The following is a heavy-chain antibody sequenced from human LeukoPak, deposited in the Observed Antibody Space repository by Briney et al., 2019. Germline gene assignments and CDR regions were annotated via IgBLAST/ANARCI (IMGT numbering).Heavy chain of an antibody. CDR2: INHSGST. D-gene: IGHD2-2*01. V-gene: IGHV4-34*01. J-gene: IGHJ6*04. Sequence: SETLSLTCAVYGGSFSGYYWSWIRQPPGKGLEWIGEINHSGSTNHNPSLKSRVTISVDTSKNQFSLKLSSVTAADTAVYYCARVWPYCSSTSCTPGGMDVWGKGTTVTVSS. CDR3: ARVWPYCSSTSCTPGGMDV. CDR1: GGSFSGYY.